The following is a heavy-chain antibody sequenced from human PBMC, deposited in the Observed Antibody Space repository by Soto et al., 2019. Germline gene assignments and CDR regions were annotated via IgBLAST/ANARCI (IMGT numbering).Heavy chain of an antibody. CDR3: VRDYVMDV. J-gene: IGHJ6*02. Sequence: PGGSLRLSCAASGFTFSSYEMNWVRQAPGKGLEWVSYISTTSTYIYYAESVEGRFTISRDNANNSLHLQMNSLRAEDTAVYYCVRDYVMDVWGQGTTVTVSS. CDR2: ISTTSTYI. D-gene: IGHD3-10*02. V-gene: IGHV3-21*05. CDR1: GFTFSSYE.